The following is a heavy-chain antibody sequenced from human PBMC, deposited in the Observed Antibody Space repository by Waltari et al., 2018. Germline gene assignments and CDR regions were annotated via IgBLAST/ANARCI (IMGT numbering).Heavy chain of an antibody. CDR1: GGTFSSYA. J-gene: IGHJ4*02. CDR2: YIPSFGTA. CDR3: ARGPSGGDYFGY. D-gene: IGHD2-21*01. V-gene: IGHV1-69*08. Sequence: QVQLVQSGAEVKKPGSSVKVSCKASGGTFSSYAISWVRQAPGQGLERMGRYIPSFGTANYAQKFQGRVTITADKSTSTAYMELSSLRSEDTAVYYCARGPSGGDYFGYWGQGTLVTVSS.